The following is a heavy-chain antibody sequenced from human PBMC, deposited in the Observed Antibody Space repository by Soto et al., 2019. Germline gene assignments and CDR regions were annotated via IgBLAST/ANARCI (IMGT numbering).Heavy chain of an antibody. CDR3: ARRLLVVVPAATKYGWFDP. CDR2: IYYSGST. V-gene: IGHV4-39*01. D-gene: IGHD2-2*01. Sequence: PSETLSLTYTVSGGSISSNSYYWGWIRQPPGKGLEWIGSIYYSGSTYYNPSLKSRVTISVDTSKNQFSLKLSSVTAADTAVYYCARRLLVVVPAATKYGWFDPWGQGTLVTVSS. CDR1: GGSISSNSYY. J-gene: IGHJ5*02.